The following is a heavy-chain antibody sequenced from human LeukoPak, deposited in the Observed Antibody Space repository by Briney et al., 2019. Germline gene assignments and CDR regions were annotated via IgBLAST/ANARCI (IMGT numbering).Heavy chain of an antibody. Sequence: GGSLRLSCAASGFIFSSYAMSWVRQAPGKGLEWVSAISGSGGSTYYADSVKGRFTISRDNSKNTLYLQMNSLRAEDTAVYYCAKDAWSSSAGGNFDYWGQGTLVTVSS. J-gene: IGHJ4*02. CDR3: AKDAWSSSAGGNFDY. V-gene: IGHV3-23*01. CDR2: ISGSGGST. D-gene: IGHD6-13*01. CDR1: GFIFSSYA.